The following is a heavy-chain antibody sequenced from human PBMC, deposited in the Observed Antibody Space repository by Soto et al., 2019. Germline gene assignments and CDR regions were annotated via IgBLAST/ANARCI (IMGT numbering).Heavy chain of an antibody. V-gene: IGHV4-59*01. CDR3: ARGGLGDDAFDV. CDR2: IYYTGTT. CDR1: GNSISTYY. J-gene: IGHJ3*01. Sequence: QVQLQESGPGLVKPSETLSLTCTVSGNSISTYYWTWIRQPPGKGLDWIGFIYYTGTTKYNPSLNSRVTISLDTSRNQFSLRLNSLTAADTAMYYCARGGLGDDAFDVWGLGTMVTVSS. D-gene: IGHD3-16*01.